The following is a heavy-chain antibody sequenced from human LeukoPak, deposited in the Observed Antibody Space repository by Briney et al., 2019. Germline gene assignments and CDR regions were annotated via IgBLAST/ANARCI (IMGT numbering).Heavy chain of an antibody. CDR2: IIPILGIA. V-gene: IGHV1-69*04. CDR1: GGTFNSYA. Sequence: SVKVSCKASGGTFNSYAISWVRQAPGQGLEWMGRIIPILGIANYAQKFQGRVTITADKSTSTAYMELSSLRSEDTAVYYCASRRNYYDSPFNYWGQGTLVTVSS. CDR3: ASRRNYYDSPFNY. J-gene: IGHJ4*02. D-gene: IGHD3-22*01.